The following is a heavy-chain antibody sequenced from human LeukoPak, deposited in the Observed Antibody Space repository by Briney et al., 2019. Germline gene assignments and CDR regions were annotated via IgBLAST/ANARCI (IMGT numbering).Heavy chain of an antibody. J-gene: IGHJ4*02. V-gene: IGHV1-2*02. CDR3: ARGSAVVGGGGPLFDY. CDR2: INPNSGGT. CDR1: GYTFTDYY. Sequence: ASVKVSCKASGYTFTDYYMHWAQQAPGQRLEWLGWINPNSGGTNYAQKFQGRVTMTRDTSITTAYMELSRLRSDDTAVYYCARGSAVVGGGGPLFDYWGQGTLVTVSS. D-gene: IGHD4-23*01.